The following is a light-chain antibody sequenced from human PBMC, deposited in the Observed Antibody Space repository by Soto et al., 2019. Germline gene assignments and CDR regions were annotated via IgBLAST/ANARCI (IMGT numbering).Light chain of an antibody. CDR1: QSVSSSY. CDR2: GAS. Sequence: EIVLTQSPGTQSLSPGERATLSCRASQSVSSSYLAWYQQKPGQAPRLLIYGASSRATGIPDRFSGSGSGTDFTLTISRLEPEDFAVYYCQQYGSSLLFGQGTKLEIK. CDR3: QQYGSSLL. V-gene: IGKV3-20*01. J-gene: IGKJ2*01.